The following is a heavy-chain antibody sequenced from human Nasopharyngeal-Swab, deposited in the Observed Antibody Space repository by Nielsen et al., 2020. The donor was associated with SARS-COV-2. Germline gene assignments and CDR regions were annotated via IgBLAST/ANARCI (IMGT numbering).Heavy chain of an antibody. V-gene: IGHV3-48*03. D-gene: IGHD5-18*01. CDR2: ISSNGSTI. Sequence: GGSLRLSCAASGFTFSSYEMNWVRQAPGKGLEWVSYISSNGSTIYYADSVKGRFTISRDNAKNSLYLQMNSLRAEDTAVYYCARGGYSYGPYYYGMDVWGQGTTVTVSS. J-gene: IGHJ6*02. CDR1: GFTFSSYE. CDR3: ARGGYSYGPYYYGMDV.